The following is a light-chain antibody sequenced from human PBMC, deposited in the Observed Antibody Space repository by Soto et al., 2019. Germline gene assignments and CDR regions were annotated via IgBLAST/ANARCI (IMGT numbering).Light chain of an antibody. CDR3: QQYSTWPLT. CDR1: QSVSST. J-gene: IGKJ4*01. CDR2: GAS. V-gene: IGKV3-15*01. Sequence: EVVMTQSPATLSVSPGERATLSCRASQSVSSTLAWSQQKPGQAPSLLIYGASTRATGIPARFLGSGSGTEFTLTISSLQSEDFAVYYCQQYSTWPLTFGGGTKVEIK.